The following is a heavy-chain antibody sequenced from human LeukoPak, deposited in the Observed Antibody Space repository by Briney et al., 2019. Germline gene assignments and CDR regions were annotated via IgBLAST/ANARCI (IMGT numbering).Heavy chain of an antibody. CDR2: IRYDGSNK. D-gene: IGHD6-19*01. J-gene: IGHJ4*02. V-gene: IGHV3-30*02. CDR3: AKLFGGYSSGWYYFDY. CDR1: GFTFSSYG. Sequence: GGSLRLSRAASGFTFSSYGMHWVRQAPGKGLEWVAFIRYDGSNKYYADSVKGRFTISRDNSKNTLYLQMNSLRAEDTAVYYCAKLFGGYSSGWYYFDYWGQGTLVTVSS.